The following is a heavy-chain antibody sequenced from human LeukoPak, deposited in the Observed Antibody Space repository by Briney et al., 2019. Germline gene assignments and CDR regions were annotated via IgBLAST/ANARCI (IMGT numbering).Heavy chain of an antibody. CDR1: GGSISSYY. V-gene: IGHV4-59*12. CDR2: IYYSGST. D-gene: IGHD3-22*01. J-gene: IGHJ6*02. Sequence: SETLSLTCTVSGGSISSYYWSWIRQSPGKGLEWIGYIYYSGSTNYNPSLKSRVTISVDTSKNQFSLKLSSVTAADTAVYYCARGSRGMIVGYGMDVWGQGTTVTVSS. CDR3: ARGSRGMIVGYGMDV.